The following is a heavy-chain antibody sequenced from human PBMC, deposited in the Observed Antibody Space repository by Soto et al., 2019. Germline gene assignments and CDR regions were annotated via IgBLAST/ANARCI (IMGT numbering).Heavy chain of an antibody. Sequence: SETLSLTCAVYGGSFSGYYWSWIRQPPGKGLEWIGEINHSGSTNYNPSLKSRVTISVDTSKNQFSLKLSSVTAADTAVYYCARAAGSLGGWYFAPMTDWFDPWGQGTLVTVSS. CDR2: INHSGST. V-gene: IGHV4-34*01. J-gene: IGHJ5*02. D-gene: IGHD6-19*01. CDR1: GGSFSGYY. CDR3: ARAAGSLGGWYFAPMTDWFDP.